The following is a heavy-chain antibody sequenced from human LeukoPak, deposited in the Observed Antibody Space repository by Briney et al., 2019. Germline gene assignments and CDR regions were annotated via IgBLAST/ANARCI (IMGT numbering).Heavy chain of an antibody. CDR3: ARSYFGSGTFNGFDY. D-gene: IGHD3-10*01. CDR1: GTSISLSNW. Sequence: SETLSLTSAVSGTSISLSNWWTWVRQPPGKGLEWIGEIYHSGTTNYNPSLKSRVTISLDKSRNQFSLNLNSVSAADTAVYYCARSYFGSGTFNGFDYWGQGTLVTVSS. J-gene: IGHJ4*02. CDR2: IYHSGTT. V-gene: IGHV4-4*02.